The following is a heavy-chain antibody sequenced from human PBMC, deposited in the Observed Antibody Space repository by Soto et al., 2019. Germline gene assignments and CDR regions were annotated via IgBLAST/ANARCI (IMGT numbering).Heavy chain of an antibody. J-gene: IGHJ5*02. CDR2: FDPEDGET. CDR1: GYTLTELS. CDR3: ATVSTIFGVVMSWFDP. Sequence: ASVKVSCKVSGYTLTELSMHWVRQAPGKGLEWMGGFDPEDGETIYAQKFQGRVTMTEDTSTDTAYMELSSLRSEDTAVYYCATVSTIFGVVMSWFDPWGQGTLVPVSS. D-gene: IGHD3-3*01. V-gene: IGHV1-24*01.